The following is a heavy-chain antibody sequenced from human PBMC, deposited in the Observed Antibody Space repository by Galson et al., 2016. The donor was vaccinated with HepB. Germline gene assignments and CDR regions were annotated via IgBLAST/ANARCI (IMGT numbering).Heavy chain of an antibody. D-gene: IGHD2-2*01. CDR2: IKQDGSER. Sequence: SLRLSCAASGFSFSNYWMTWVRQVPGRGLEWVANIKQDGSERYHVDSVKGRFTISRDNAKNSLYLQMNNLRAEDTAVYYCARDPGYCRNSDCKGDALDIWGQGTMVSVSS. CDR3: ARDPGYCRNSDCKGDALDI. CDR1: GFSFSNYW. V-gene: IGHV3-7*05. J-gene: IGHJ3*02.